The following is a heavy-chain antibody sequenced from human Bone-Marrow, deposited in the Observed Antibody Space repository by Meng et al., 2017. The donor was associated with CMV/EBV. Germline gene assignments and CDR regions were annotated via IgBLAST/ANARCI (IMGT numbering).Heavy chain of an antibody. J-gene: IGHJ6*02. CDR1: GFTFDDYA. V-gene: IGHV3-43D*03. CDR2: ISWDGGSA. D-gene: IGHD2-2*01. CDR3: ARDVVVPITIPTQEYYYGMDV. Sequence: GESLKIPCAVSGFTFDDYAMHWVRQAPGKGLEWVSLISWDGGSAYYADSVKGRFTISRDNSKNSLYLQMNSLRAEDTALYYCARDVVVPITIPTQEYYYGMDVWGQGTTVTVSS.